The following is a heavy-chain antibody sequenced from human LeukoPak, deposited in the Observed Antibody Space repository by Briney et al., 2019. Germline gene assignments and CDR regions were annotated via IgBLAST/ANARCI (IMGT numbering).Heavy chain of an antibody. V-gene: IGHV1-18*03. J-gene: IGHJ3*02. CDR2: ISAYKGNT. CDR3: ARDLDSSGYYRPDALDI. CDR1: GYTFNRYG. Sequence: GASGKVSCKASGYTFNRYGTSWVRQAPGQGLEWRGWISAYKGNTNYAQKFQGRVTMTTDISTSTAYMELKSLRSDDMAVYYCARDLDSSGYYRPDALDIWGQGTMVTVSS. D-gene: IGHD3-22*01.